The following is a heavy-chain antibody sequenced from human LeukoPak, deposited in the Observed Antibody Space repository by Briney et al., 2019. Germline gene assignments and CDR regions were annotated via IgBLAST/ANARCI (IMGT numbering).Heavy chain of an antibody. J-gene: IGHJ4*02. CDR2: ISAYNGNT. CDR3: ARDSPIDIVATSFDY. Sequence: ASVKVSCKASGYTFTSYGISWVRQAPGQGLEWMGWISAYNGNTNYAQKLQGRVTMATDTSTSTAYMELRSLRSDDTAVYYCARDSPIDIVATSFDYWGQGTLVTVSS. CDR1: GYTFTSYG. D-gene: IGHD5-12*01. V-gene: IGHV1-18*01.